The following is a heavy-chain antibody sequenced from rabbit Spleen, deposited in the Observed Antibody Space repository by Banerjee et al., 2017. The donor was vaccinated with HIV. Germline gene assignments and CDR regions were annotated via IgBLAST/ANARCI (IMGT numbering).Heavy chain of an antibody. Sequence: QSLEESEGDLVKPGASLTLTCTASGFTLSSYWMCWVRQAPGKGLESIGCIYTGSGSTSYASWAKGRFTISKTSSTTVTLQMTSLTAADTATYFCARGGVYAGSTYAFDPWGQGTLVTVS. CDR3: ARGGVYAGSTYAFDP. V-gene: IGHV1S40*01. CDR1: GFTLSSYW. D-gene: IGHD4-2*01. CDR2: IYTGSGST. J-gene: IGHJ2*01.